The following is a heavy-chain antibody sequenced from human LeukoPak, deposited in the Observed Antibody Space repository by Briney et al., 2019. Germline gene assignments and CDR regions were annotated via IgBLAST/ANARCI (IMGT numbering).Heavy chain of an antibody. D-gene: IGHD1-1*01. CDR3: ARGGRTRPSYVGFDP. J-gene: IGHJ5*02. V-gene: IGHV3-30*07. CDR1: GFIFSSYA. Sequence: PGASLRLSCAASGFIFSSYAMHWVRQAPGKGLEWVAVISYDGSNKYYADSVKGRFTISRDNSRNTLYLQMNSLRAEDTAVYYCARGGRTRPSYVGFDPWGQGTLVTVSS. CDR2: ISYDGSNK.